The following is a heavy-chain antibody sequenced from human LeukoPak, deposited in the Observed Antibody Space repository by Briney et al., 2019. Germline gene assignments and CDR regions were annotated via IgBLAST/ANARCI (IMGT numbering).Heavy chain of an antibody. V-gene: IGHV3-7*01. CDR2: IKQDGSEK. CDR3: ARGANSGWYAEYFQH. CDR1: GFTFSSYW. Sequence: GGSLRLSCAASGFTFSSYWMSWVRQAPGKGLEWVANIKQDGSEKYYVASVKGRFTISRDNAKNSLYLQMNSLRAEDTAVYYCARGANSGWYAEYFQHWGQGTLVTVSS. J-gene: IGHJ1*01. D-gene: IGHD6-19*01.